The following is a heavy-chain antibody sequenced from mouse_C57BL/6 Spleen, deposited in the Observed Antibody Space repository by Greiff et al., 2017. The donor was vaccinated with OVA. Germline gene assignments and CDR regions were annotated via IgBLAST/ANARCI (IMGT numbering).Heavy chain of an antibody. V-gene: IGHV1-69*01. J-gene: IGHJ2*01. CDR3: ARSPYSSGIDY. D-gene: IGHD3-2*02. CDR1: GYTFTSYW. Sequence: QVQLQQPGAELVMPGASVKLSCKASGYTFTSYWMHWVKQRPGQGLEWIGEIDPSDSYTNYNQKFKGKSTLTVDKSSSTAYMQLSSLTSEDSAVYYCARSPYSSGIDYWGQGTTLTVSS. CDR2: IDPSDSYT.